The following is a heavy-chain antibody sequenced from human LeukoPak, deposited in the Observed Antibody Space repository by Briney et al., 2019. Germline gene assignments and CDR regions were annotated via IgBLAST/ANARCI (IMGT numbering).Heavy chain of an antibody. CDR2: IVVGSGNT. Sequence: SVKVSCKASGFTFTSSAMQWVRQARGQRLEWIGWIVVGSGNTNYAQKFQERVTITRDMSASTAYMELSSLRSEDTAVYYCAADHGREDAFDIWGQGTMVTVSS. J-gene: IGHJ3*02. V-gene: IGHV1-58*02. CDR1: GFTFTSSA. CDR3: AADHGREDAFDI.